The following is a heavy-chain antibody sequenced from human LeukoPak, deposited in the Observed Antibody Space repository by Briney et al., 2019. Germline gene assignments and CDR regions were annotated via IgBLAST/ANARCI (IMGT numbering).Heavy chain of an antibody. Sequence: PSETLSLTCTVSGGSISSGSYYWSWIRQPAGKGLKWIGRIYTSGSTNYNPSLKSRVTISVDTSKSQFSLKLSSVTAADTAVYYCARGENYDFWSGYLGYYYMDVWGKGTTVTVSS. D-gene: IGHD3-3*01. CDR1: GGSISSGSYY. V-gene: IGHV4-61*02. CDR2: IYTSGST. CDR3: ARGENYDFWSGYLGYYYMDV. J-gene: IGHJ6*03.